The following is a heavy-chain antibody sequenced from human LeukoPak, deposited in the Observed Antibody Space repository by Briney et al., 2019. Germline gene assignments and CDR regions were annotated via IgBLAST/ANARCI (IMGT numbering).Heavy chain of an antibody. CDR1: GYTFTGYY. J-gene: IGHJ4*02. CDR3: ARVVSDYYYVFDY. Sequence: ASVKVSCKASGYTFTGYYMHWVRQAPGQGLEWMGWIDPNSGGTNYAQKFQGRVTMTRDTSISTAYMELSRLRSDDTAVYYCARVVSDYYYVFDYWGQGTLVTVSS. V-gene: IGHV1-2*02. CDR2: IDPNSGGT. D-gene: IGHD3-22*01.